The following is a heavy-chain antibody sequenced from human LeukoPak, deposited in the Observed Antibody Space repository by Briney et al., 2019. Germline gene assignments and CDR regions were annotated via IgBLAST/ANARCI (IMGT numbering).Heavy chain of an antibody. D-gene: IGHD2-15*01. J-gene: IGHJ6*02. V-gene: IGHV4-59*12. CDR1: GGSISNYY. Sequence: SETLSLTCTVSGGSISNYYWNWMRQPPGKGLECIGYVYYTGTTNYNPSLKSRVTISVDTSKNQFSLKLSSVTAADTAVYYCARDPTSREAPRYCSGGSCYRSGGMDVWGQGTTVTVSS. CDR3: ARDPTSREAPRYCSGGSCYRSGGMDV. CDR2: VYYTGTT.